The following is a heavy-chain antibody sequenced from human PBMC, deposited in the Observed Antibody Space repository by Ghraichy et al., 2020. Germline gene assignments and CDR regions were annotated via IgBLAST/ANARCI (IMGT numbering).Heavy chain of an antibody. CDR1: GGSIRSYY. CDR2: IHYTGNT. J-gene: IGHJ6*02. V-gene: IGHV4-59*08. D-gene: IGHD5-18*01. CDR3: ARRGRGYSLYYYGLDV. Sequence: SETLYLTCTVSGGSIRSYYWSWIRQPPGKGLEWIGYIHYTGNTNYTPSLKSRATISVDTSKNQFSLRLTSVTAADTAVYYCARRGRGYSLYYYGLDVWGLGTTVTVSS.